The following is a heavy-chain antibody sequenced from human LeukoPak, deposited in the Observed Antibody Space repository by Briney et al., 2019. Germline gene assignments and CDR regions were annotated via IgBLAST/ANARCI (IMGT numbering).Heavy chain of an antibody. D-gene: IGHD6-19*01. J-gene: IGHJ4*02. Sequence: SETLSLTCTVSGGSISSGDYYWSWIRQPPGKGLEWIGYIYYSGSTYYNPSLKSRVTISVDTSKNQFSLKLSSVTAADTAVYYCARQRGVADFDYWGQGTLVTVSS. CDR3: ARQRGVADFDY. V-gene: IGHV4-30-4*08. CDR2: IYYSGST. CDR1: GGSISSGDYY.